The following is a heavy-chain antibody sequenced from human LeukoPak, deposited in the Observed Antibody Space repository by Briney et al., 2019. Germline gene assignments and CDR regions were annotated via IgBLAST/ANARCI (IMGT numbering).Heavy chain of an antibody. CDR3: ARGRYLTTLGGAAAGFLDS. CDR2: INHSGST. Sequence: PSETLSLTCGVNGGSFSGYYWNRIRQTPGKGLEWIGEINHSGSTNYNPSLKRRVTISVDTSQKQFSLRLTSVTAADTAVYYCARGRYLTTLGGAAAGFLDSWGQGTLVTVSS. CDR1: GGSFSGYY. J-gene: IGHJ4*02. D-gene: IGHD6-13*01. V-gene: IGHV4-34*01.